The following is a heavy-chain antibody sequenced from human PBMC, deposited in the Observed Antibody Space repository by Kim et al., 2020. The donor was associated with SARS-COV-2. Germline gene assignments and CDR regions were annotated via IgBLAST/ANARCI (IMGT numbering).Heavy chain of an antibody. D-gene: IGHD3-3*01. V-gene: IGHV3-21*01. CDR3: ARDRRPRHYDFWSGPKGYYGMDV. CDR1: VFTFSSYS. J-gene: IGHJ6*02. CDR2: ISSSSSYI. Sequence: GGSLRLSCAASVFTFSSYSMNWVRQAPGKGLEWVSSISSSSSYIYYADSVKGRFTISRDNAKNSLYLQMNSLRAEDTAVYYCARDRRPRHYDFWSGPKGYYGMDVWGQGTTVTVSS.